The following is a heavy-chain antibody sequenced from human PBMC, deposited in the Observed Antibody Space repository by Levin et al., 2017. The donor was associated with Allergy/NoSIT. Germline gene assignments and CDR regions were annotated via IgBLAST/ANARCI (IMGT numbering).Heavy chain of an antibody. CDR3: ARYLTFALVDTGDD. Sequence: PGGSLRLSCTVSGGSIKDSLYYWSWIRQPPGKGLEWIAAIYYTGSIYYNPSLRSRVSISVDTSKNQFSLALTSLTAAATAVYYCARYLTFALVDTGDDWGQGTLFTVSS. V-gene: IGHV4-39*07. CDR1: GGSIKDSLYY. CDR2: IYYTGSI. J-gene: IGHJ4*02. D-gene: IGHD2-21*01.